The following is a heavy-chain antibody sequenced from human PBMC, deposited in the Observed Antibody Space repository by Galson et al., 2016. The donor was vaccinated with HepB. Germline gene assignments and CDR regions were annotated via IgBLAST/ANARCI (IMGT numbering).Heavy chain of an antibody. D-gene: IGHD6-19*01. J-gene: IGHJ4*02. CDR2: FHPGDADK. CDR3: VMRAGQQWGF. CDR1: GYNFPTYW. Sequence: QSGAEVKKPGESLKISCTGSGYNFPTYWIGWVRQMSGKGLKWMRIFHPGDADKKYSPSVQGQVTFSDDRSITTDYLQWSSLRASDTAIYYCVMRAGQQWGFWGQGALVTVSS. V-gene: IGHV5-51*01.